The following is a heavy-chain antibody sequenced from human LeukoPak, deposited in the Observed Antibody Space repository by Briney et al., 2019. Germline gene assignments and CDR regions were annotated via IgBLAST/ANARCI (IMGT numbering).Heavy chain of an antibody. CDR2: IYTSGST. Sequence: SQTLSLTCTVSGGSISSGSYYWSWIRQPAGKGLEWIGRIYTSGSTNYNPSLKSRVTISVDTSKNQFSLKLSSVTAADTAVYYCARDQIDRFDPWGQGTLVTVSS. D-gene: IGHD3-22*01. J-gene: IGHJ5*02. CDR1: GGSISSGSYY. CDR3: ARDQIDRFDP. V-gene: IGHV4-61*02.